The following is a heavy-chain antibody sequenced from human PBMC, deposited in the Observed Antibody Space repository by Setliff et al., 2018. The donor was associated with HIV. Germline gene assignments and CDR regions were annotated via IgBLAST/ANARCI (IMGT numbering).Heavy chain of an antibody. CDR1: GASISSGAYY. Sequence: PSETLSLTCTVSGASISSGAYYWSWVRQPAGKGLEWIGHVYTSGSTDYNPSLNSRLTISIDTSRNQFSLRLNSVTAADTAVYFCARVGLAYSGDMDVWGKGTTVTVSS. V-gene: IGHV4-61*09. CDR2: VYTSGST. J-gene: IGHJ6*03. CDR3: ARVGLAYSGDMDV. D-gene: IGHD2-21*01.